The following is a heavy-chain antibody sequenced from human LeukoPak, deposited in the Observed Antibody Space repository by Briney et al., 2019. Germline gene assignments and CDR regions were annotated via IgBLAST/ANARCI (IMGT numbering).Heavy chain of an antibody. CDR1: GFSLSTSGMC. V-gene: IGHV2-70*11. CDR3: ARMTAGYSSGWFAFDI. Sequence: SGPALVKPTETLTLTCTFSGFSLSTSGMCVSWIRQPPGKALQWLARIDWDDDKYYSTSLETRLTISKDTSKNQVVLTMTKMDPVDTATYYCARMTAGYSSGWFAFDIWGQGTTVTVSS. CDR2: IDWDDDK. D-gene: IGHD6-19*01. J-gene: IGHJ3*02.